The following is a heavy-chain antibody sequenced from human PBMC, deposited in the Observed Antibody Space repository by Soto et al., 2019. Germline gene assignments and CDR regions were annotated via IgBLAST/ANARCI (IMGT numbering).Heavy chain of an antibody. CDR3: ATDRGTIHPPGY. Sequence: ASVKVSCKVSGYTLTELSMHWVRQAPGKGLECMGGFDPEDGETIYAQKFQGRVTMTEDTSTDTAYMELSSLRSEDTAVYYCATDRGTIHPPGYWGQGTLVTVSS. CDR1: GYTLTELS. D-gene: IGHD3-3*01. J-gene: IGHJ4*02. V-gene: IGHV1-24*01. CDR2: FDPEDGET.